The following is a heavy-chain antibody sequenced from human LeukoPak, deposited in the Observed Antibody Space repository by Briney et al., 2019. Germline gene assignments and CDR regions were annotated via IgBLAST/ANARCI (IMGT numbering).Heavy chain of an antibody. V-gene: IGHV4-39*01. J-gene: IGHJ4*02. Sequence: SETLSLTCTVSGGSISSSSYYWGWIRQPPGKGLEWIGSIYYSGSTYYNPSLKSRVTISVDTSKNQFSLKLSSVTAADTAVYYCAGRGLKGYSSPFDYWGQGTLVTVSS. CDR2: IYYSGST. CDR1: GGSISSSSYY. D-gene: IGHD5-18*01. CDR3: AGRGLKGYSSPFDY.